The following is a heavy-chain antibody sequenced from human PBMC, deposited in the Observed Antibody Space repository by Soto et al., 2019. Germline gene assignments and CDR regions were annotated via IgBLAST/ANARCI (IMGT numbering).Heavy chain of an antibody. D-gene: IGHD6-19*01. V-gene: IGHV3-23*01. CDR1: GFTFSSDA. Sequence: GGSLRLSCAASGFTFSSDAMSWVRQAPGKGLEWVSAISGSGGSTYYADSVKGRFTISRDNSKNTLYLQMNSLRAEDTAVYYCAQSGSSGWDHYFYYWGQGTLVTVSS. CDR3: AQSGSSGWDHYFYY. CDR2: ISGSGGST. J-gene: IGHJ4*02.